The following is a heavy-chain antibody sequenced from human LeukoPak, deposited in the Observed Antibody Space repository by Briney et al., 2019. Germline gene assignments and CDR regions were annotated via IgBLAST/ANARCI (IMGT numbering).Heavy chain of an antibody. CDR2: IIPIFGTA. V-gene: IGHV1-69*13. CDR1: GGTFNNSA. J-gene: IGHJ6*03. D-gene: IGHD2-15*01. CDR3: ARSLGVVAATWYYYYMDV. Sequence: ASVKVSCKTSGGTFNNSAISWVRQAPGQGLEWMGGIIPIFGTANYAQKFQGRVTITADESTSTAYMELSSLRSEDTAVYYCARSLGVVAATWYYYYMDVWGKGTTVTVSS.